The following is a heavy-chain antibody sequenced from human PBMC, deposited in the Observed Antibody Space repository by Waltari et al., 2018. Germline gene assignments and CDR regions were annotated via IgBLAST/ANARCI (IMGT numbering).Heavy chain of an antibody. Sequence: EVQLVESGGGLVQPGGSLRLSCAASGFTFSSYAMSWVRQAPGKGLEWVSAISGSGGSTYYADSVKGRFTISRDNSKNTLYLQMNSLRAEDTAVYYCAKASTNYDFWSGYPYYYGMDVWGQGTTVTVSS. D-gene: IGHD3-3*01. V-gene: IGHV3-23*04. CDR1: GFTFSSYA. CDR3: AKASTNYDFWSGYPYYYGMDV. J-gene: IGHJ6*02. CDR2: ISGSGGST.